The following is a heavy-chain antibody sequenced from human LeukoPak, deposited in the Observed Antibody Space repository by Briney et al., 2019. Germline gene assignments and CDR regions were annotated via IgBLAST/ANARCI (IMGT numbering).Heavy chain of an antibody. CDR1: GGSISSGGYS. D-gene: IGHD6-19*01. CDR2: IYYTGNT. CDR3: ARRQQWLWVWFDP. Sequence: SQTLSLTCAVSGGSISSGGYSWSWIRQPPGKGMEFIAYIYYTGNTYFNPSLKSRVTISVDTSKNQFSLKLSSVTAADTAVYYCARRQQWLWVWFDPWGQGTLVTVSS. V-gene: IGHV4-30-4*07. J-gene: IGHJ5*02.